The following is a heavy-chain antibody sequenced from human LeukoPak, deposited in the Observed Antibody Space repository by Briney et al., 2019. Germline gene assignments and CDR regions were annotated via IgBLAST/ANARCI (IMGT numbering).Heavy chain of an antibody. CDR3: ARQVHMDAFDI. J-gene: IGHJ3*02. D-gene: IGHD2-21*01. CDR2: ISGSGGST. V-gene: IGHV3-23*01. CDR1: GFTFSSYG. Sequence: PPGGTLRLSCAASGFTFSSYGMSWARQAPGKVLEWVSAISGSGGSTYYADSVKGRFTISRDNSKNTLYLQMNSLRAEDTAVYYCARQVHMDAFDIWGQGTMVTVSS.